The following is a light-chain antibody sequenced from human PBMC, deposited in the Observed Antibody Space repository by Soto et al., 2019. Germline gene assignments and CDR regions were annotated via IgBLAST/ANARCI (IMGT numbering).Light chain of an antibody. CDR3: ASYTSSTTQV. Sequence: QSALTQPVSVSASPGQSITISCAGTSSDIGKYDYVSWYQHHPGNAPKLVISAVSRRSSGISDRFSGSKSDNTATLTISGLQAEDEADYYCASYTSSTTQVFGGGTKVTVL. CDR1: SSDIGKYDY. CDR2: AVS. V-gene: IGLV2-14*01. J-gene: IGLJ3*02.